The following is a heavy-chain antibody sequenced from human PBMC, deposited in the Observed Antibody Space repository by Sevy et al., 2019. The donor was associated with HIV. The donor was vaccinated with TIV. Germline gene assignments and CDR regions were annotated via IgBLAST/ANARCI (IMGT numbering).Heavy chain of an antibody. J-gene: IGHJ6*02. D-gene: IGHD6-19*01. CDR2: ISSSSSYI. V-gene: IGHV3-21*04. CDR1: GFTFSSYS. CDR3: AKDITGLAVAGTGYYYYGMDV. Sequence: GGSLRLSCAASGFTFSSYSMNWVRQAPGKGLEWVSSISSSSSYIYYADSVKGRFTISRDNAKNSLYLQMNSLRAEDTALYYCAKDITGLAVAGTGYYYYGMDVWGQGTTVTVSS.